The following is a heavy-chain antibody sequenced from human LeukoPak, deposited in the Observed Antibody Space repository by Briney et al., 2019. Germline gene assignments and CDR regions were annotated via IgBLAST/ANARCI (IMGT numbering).Heavy chain of an antibody. V-gene: IGHV3-23*01. CDR3: PQDRWRSNSYYLLDC. D-gene: IGHD1-26*01. J-gene: IGHJ4*02. Sequence: GRTLSLSSAVSGFTFSSYAMSSVCQAPGPGLEWGSAFSGSGGSTYYPASVKGRYTISRDNSNNTLFLQMNGLRAEDRAVYYCPQDRWRSNSYYLLDCWGQGRKVTVCS. CDR1: GFTFSSYA. CDR2: FSGSGGST.